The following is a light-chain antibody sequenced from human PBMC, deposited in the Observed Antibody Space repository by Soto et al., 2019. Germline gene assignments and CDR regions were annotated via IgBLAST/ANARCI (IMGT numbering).Light chain of an antibody. CDR2: GAS. Sequence: EIVLTQSPGTLSLSPGERATLSCRASQSVSSSYLAWYQQKPGQAPRLLIYGASSRATGIPDRFSGSGSGTDFTLTISRLEPEDFAVYDCQHFGSSRTFGQGTKVDSK. CDR3: QHFGSSRT. J-gene: IGKJ1*01. V-gene: IGKV3-20*01. CDR1: QSVSSSY.